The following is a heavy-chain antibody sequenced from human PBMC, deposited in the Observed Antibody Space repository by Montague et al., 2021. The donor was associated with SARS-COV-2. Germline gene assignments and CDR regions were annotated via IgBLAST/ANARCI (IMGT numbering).Heavy chain of an antibody. CDR3: ANHYFDGSGYAY. V-gene: IGHV3-23*01. D-gene: IGHD3-22*01. Sequence: SLRLSCAASGFTFTTSAMHWVRQAPGKGLEWVSAISGSGGSTYYAVSVKGRFTISRDNSKNRLYLQINSLIAEDTAVFYCANHYFDGSGYAYWGQGTLVTVSS. CDR2: ISGSGGST. CDR1: GFTFTTSA. J-gene: IGHJ4*02.